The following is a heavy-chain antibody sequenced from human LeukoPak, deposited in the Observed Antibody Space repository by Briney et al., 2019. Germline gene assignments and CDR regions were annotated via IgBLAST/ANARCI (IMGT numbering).Heavy chain of an antibody. CDR2: IYYSGST. CDR1: GGSISSYY. V-gene: IGHV4-59*01. D-gene: IGHD6-19*01. J-gene: IGHJ5*02. CDR3: ARGEISGWYNWFDP. Sequence: PSETLSLTCTVSGGSISSYYWSWIRQPPGKGLEWIGYIYYSGSTNYNPSLKSRVTISVDTSKNQFSLKLSSVTAADTAVYYCARGEISGWYNWFDPWGQGTLVTVSS.